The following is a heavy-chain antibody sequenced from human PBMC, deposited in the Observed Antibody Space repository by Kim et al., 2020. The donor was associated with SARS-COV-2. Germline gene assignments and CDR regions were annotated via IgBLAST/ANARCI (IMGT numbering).Heavy chain of an antibody. Sequence: GGSLRLSCAASGFTFSSYAIHWVRQAPGKGLEWVAVISYDGSNKYYADSVKGRFTISRDNSKNTLYLQMNSLRTEDTAVYYCARGNGGYYPPFYYWGQGTLVTVSS. CDR3: ARGNGGYYPPFYY. D-gene: IGHD3-22*01. V-gene: IGHV3-30*04. CDR1: GFTFSSYA. J-gene: IGHJ4*02. CDR2: ISYDGSNK.